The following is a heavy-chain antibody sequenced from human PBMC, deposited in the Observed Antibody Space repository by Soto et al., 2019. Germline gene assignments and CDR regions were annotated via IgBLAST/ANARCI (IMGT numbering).Heavy chain of an antibody. CDR2: ISATGGGT. D-gene: IGHD3-16*01. CDR1: GFKFSNYA. Sequence: GGTLRLCCAASGFKFSNYAMSWVRQAPGKGLEWVSLISATGGGTYYADSVKGRFTISRDNSHNTLYLQVHSLTAEDTAVYYCAKDRRAGGNSAFYFDFWGQGAQVTVSS. J-gene: IGHJ4*02. V-gene: IGHV3-23*01. CDR3: AKDRRAGGNSAFYFDF.